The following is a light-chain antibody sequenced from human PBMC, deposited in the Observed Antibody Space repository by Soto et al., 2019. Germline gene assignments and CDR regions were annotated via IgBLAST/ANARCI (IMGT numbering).Light chain of an antibody. J-gene: IGKJ1*01. CDR2: KAS. CDR1: QSISSW. Sequence: DIQMTPSPYTLSASVGDRVTITCRASQSISSWLAWYQQKPGTAPKLLIYKASTLQSGVPSRFSGSGSGTEFTLTISSLQPDDSATYYCQQYNDNWTFGQGTKVDTK. V-gene: IGKV1-5*03. CDR3: QQYNDNWT.